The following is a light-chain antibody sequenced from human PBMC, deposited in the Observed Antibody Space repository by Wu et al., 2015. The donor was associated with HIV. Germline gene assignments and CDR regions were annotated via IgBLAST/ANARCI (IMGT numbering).Light chain of an antibody. CDR2: GAS. CDR1: QSVRNN. Sequence: EIVMTQSPATLSVSPGERATLSCRASQSVRNNLAWYQQKPGLAPSLLIYGASTRATGIPARFSGSGSGTDFTLTISSVQSEDFAVYYCQQYDRSPWTFGQGTKVEIK. J-gene: IGKJ1*01. V-gene: IGKV3D-15*02. CDR3: QQYDRSPWT.